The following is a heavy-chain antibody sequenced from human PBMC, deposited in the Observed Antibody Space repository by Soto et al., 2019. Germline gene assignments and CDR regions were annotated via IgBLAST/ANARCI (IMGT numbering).Heavy chain of an antibody. J-gene: IGHJ4*02. Sequence: PGGSLRLSCAASGFTFSSYSMNWVRQAPGKGLECVSSISSSSSYIYYADSVKGRFTISRDNAKNSLYLQMNSLRAEDTAVYYCASHPRDSSGYWYYFDYWGQGTLVTVSS. V-gene: IGHV3-21*01. D-gene: IGHD3-22*01. CDR1: GFTFSSYS. CDR3: ASHPRDSSGYWYYFDY. CDR2: ISSSSSYI.